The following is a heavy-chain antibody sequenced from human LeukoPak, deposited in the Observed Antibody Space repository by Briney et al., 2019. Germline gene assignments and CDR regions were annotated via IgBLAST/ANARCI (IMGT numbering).Heavy chain of an antibody. J-gene: IGHJ5*02. CDR2: INPSGTTT. CDR1: GYTLTSYY. V-gene: IGHV1-46*01. Sequence: ASVKVSCKASGYTLTSYYIHWVRQAPGQGLEWMGLINPSGTTTNYAQKFRGRVTMTRDLSTSTDYMELSSLRSDDTAVYFCARDNSVGDYAWWFDPWGQGTLVTVSS. D-gene: IGHD1-26*01. CDR3: ARDNSVGDYAWWFDP.